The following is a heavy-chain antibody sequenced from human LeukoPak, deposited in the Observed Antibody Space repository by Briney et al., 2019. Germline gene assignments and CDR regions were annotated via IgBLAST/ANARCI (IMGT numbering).Heavy chain of an antibody. J-gene: IGHJ5*02. Sequence: GRSLRLSCAASGFTFSSYGMTWVRQAPGKGLEWVSAIGGGGISTFYADSVKGRFTISRDNSKNTLYLQMNSLRAEDTAVYYCARSQGFLVDPWGQGTLVTVSS. CDR3: ARSQGFLVDP. D-gene: IGHD2-21*01. V-gene: IGHV3-23*01. CDR2: IGGGGIST. CDR1: GFTFSSYG.